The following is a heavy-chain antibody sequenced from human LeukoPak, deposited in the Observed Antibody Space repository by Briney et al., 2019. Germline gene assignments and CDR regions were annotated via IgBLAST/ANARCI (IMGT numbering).Heavy chain of an antibody. V-gene: IGHV4-30-4*01. D-gene: IGHD6-19*01. J-gene: IGHJ4*02. CDR2: IYYSGST. Sequence: SETLSLTCTVSGGSISSGDYYWSWIRQPPGKGLEWIGYIYYSGSTYYNPSLKSRVTISVDTSKNQFSLKLSSVTAADTAVYYCARGNQDRQWLVGGNFDYWGQGTLVTVSS. CDR1: GGSISSGDYY. CDR3: ARGNQDRQWLVGGNFDY.